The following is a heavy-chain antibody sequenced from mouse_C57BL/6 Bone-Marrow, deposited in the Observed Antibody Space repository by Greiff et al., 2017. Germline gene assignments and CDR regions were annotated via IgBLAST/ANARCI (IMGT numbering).Heavy chain of an antibody. CDR1: GYTFTDYE. Sequence: LVESGAELVRPGASVTLSCKASGYTFTDYEMHWVKQTPVHGLEWIGAIDPETGGTAYNQKFKGKAILTADKSSSTAYMELRSLTSEDSAVYYCTSRGDCLYAMDYWGQGTSVTVSS. J-gene: IGHJ4*01. V-gene: IGHV1-15*01. CDR3: TSRGDCLYAMDY. CDR2: IDPETGGT.